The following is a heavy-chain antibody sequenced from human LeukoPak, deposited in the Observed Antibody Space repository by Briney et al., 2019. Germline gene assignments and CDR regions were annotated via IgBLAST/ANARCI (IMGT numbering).Heavy chain of an antibody. CDR1: GFTFSSYA. J-gene: IGHJ4*02. V-gene: IGHV3-23*01. Sequence: GGSLRLSCAASGFTFSSYAMSWVRQAPGKGLEWVSTVKVGGDITFYADSVRGRFTISRDDSRNTLYLQMNSLRADDTAVYFCARDHVSGGYPTFECWGQGTLVTVSS. CDR3: ARDHVSGGYPTFEC. D-gene: IGHD3-22*01. CDR2: VKVGGDIT.